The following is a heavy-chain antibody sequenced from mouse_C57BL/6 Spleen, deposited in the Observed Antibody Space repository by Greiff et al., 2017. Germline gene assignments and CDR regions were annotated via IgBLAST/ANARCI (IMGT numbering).Heavy chain of an antibody. CDR2: IYPGDGDT. Sequence: QVQLQQSGAELVKPGASVKISCKASGYAFSSYWMNWVKQRPGKGLEWIGQIYPGDGDTNYNGKFKGKATLTADKSSSTAYMQLSSLTAEDSAVYFCARLFYGSSLDYWGQGTTLTVSS. J-gene: IGHJ2*01. D-gene: IGHD1-1*01. V-gene: IGHV1-80*01. CDR3: ARLFYGSSLDY. CDR1: GYAFSSYW.